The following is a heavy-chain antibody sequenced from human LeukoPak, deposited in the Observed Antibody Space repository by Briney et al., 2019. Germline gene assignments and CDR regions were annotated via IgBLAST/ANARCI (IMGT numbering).Heavy chain of an antibody. Sequence: SETLSLTCTVSGGSISSYYWSWIRQPPGKGLEWIGYIYYSGSTNYNPSLESRVTISVDTSKNQFSLKLSSVTAADTAVYYCARGGGLLWPKAHFDYWGQGTLVTVSS. CDR1: GGSISSYY. CDR2: IYYSGST. J-gene: IGHJ4*02. V-gene: IGHV4-59*08. D-gene: IGHD2-21*01. CDR3: ARGGGLLWPKAHFDY.